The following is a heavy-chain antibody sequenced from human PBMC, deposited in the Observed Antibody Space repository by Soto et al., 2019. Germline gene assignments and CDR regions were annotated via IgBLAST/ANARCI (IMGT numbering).Heavy chain of an antibody. CDR3: VRYGVAATY. Sequence: ASVKVSCQASLYTFTTYNSNWVRQATGQGLEWMGWMNPNIGTTGYAQKFQDRITLTRDTSTTTAYMELSSLTSDDTAVYFCVRYGVAATYWGQGNQVTVSS. CDR1: LYTFTTYN. D-gene: IGHD2-8*01. V-gene: IGHV1-8*02. CDR2: MNPNIGTT. J-gene: IGHJ4*02.